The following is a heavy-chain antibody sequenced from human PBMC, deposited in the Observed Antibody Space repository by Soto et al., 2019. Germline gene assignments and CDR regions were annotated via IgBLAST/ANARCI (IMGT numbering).Heavy chain of an antibody. Sequence: GGSLRLSCAASGFTFDDYTMHWVRQAPGKGLEWVSLISWDGGSTYYADSVKGRFTISRDNSKNSLYLQMNSLRTEDTALYYCAKGSVVPADLYGMDVWGQGTTVTVSS. D-gene: IGHD2-2*01. CDR1: GFTFDDYT. CDR3: AKGSVVPADLYGMDV. V-gene: IGHV3-43*01. J-gene: IGHJ6*02. CDR2: ISWDGGST.